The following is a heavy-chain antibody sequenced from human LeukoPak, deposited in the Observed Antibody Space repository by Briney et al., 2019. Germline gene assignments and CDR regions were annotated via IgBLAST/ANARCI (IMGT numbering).Heavy chain of an antibody. Sequence: ASVEVSCKASGYTFTSYNISWVRQAPGQGLEWLGWINLYHGNKIYAPNLHGRVTNTTDTSTSTAYMELRSLRSDDTAVYYCARGDSSGWLLDHWGQGTLVTVSS. CDR2: INLYHGNK. J-gene: IGHJ4*02. D-gene: IGHD6-19*01. V-gene: IGHV1-18*01. CDR3: ARGDSSGWLLDH. CDR1: GYTFTSYN.